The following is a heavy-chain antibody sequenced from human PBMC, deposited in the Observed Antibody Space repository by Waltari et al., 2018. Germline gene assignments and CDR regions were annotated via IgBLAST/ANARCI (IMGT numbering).Heavy chain of an antibody. CDR1: GYPISSNYY. Sequence: QVQLQESGPGLVTPSETLSLTCKVSGYPISSNYYWGWIRQPPGKGPEWIGTNYHTGGTYYNPSLKMRVTISVDTSKSQFSLNLNSVTAADTAVYYCARGAYHDFWSGDYPYNWFDPWGQGTLVTVSS. V-gene: IGHV4-38-2*02. D-gene: IGHD3-3*01. CDR2: NYHTGGT. CDR3: ARGAYHDFWSGDYPYNWFDP. J-gene: IGHJ5*02.